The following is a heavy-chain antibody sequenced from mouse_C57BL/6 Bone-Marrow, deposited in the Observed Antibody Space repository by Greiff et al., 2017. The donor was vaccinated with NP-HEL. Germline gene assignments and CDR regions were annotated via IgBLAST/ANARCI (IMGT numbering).Heavy chain of an antibody. CDR3: ATVTGFAY. J-gene: IGHJ3*01. CDR1: GYTFTSYW. Sequence: VQLQQSGAELAKPGASVKLSCKASGYTFTSYWMHWVKQRPGQGLEWIGYINPSSGYTKYNQKFKDKATLTADKSYSTAYMQLSSLTYEDSAVSYVATVTGFAYWGQGTLVTVSA. V-gene: IGHV1-7*01. CDR2: INPSSGYT. D-gene: IGHD2-5*01.